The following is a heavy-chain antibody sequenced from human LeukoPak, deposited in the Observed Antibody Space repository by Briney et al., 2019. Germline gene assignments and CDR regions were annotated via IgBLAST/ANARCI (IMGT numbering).Heavy chain of an antibody. J-gene: IGHJ4*02. D-gene: IGHD4/OR15-4a*01. CDR3: AKAGFSANIAYFDY. CDR2: ISGGAGST. CDR1: GFTFSHYA. V-gene: IGHV3-23*01. Sequence: GGSLRLSCAASGFTFSHYAMSWVRQAPGKGLECVSSISGGAGSTYYADSVKGRFTISRDNSKNTLYLRMNSLRAEDTAVYYCAKAGFSANIAYFDYWGQGTLVTVSS.